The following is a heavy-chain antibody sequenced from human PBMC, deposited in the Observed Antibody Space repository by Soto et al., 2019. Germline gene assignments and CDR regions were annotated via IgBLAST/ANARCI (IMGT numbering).Heavy chain of an antibody. CDR3: ARRGSGSYYDY. CDR2: ISGSGDST. Sequence: GGSLRLSCAASGFTFSSYAVRWVRQAPGKGLEWVSAISGSGDSTYYADSVKGRFTTSRDNSKNTLYLQMNSLRAEDTAVYYCARRGSGSYYDYWGQGTLVTVSS. J-gene: IGHJ4*02. D-gene: IGHD1-26*01. CDR1: GFTFSSYA. V-gene: IGHV3-23*01.